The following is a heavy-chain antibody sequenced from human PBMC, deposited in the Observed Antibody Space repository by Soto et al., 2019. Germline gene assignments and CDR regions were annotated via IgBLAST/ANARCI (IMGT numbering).Heavy chain of an antibody. D-gene: IGHD3-10*01. Sequence: EVQLLESGGGLVQPGGSLRLSCAASGFTFNNYAMTWVRQAPGKWLEWVSAISGGGDTTSYADSVKGRFTVSRDGYKNTLYLQMSSLRAEDTALYYCAKGRGGSGSLTPRVDFWGQGTLVTVSS. CDR2: ISGGGDTT. CDR3: AKGRGGSGSLTPRVDF. J-gene: IGHJ4*02. CDR1: GFTFNNYA. V-gene: IGHV3-23*01.